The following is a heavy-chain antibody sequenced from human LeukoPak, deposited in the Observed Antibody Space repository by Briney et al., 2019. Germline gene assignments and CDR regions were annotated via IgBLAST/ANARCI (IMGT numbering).Heavy chain of an antibody. CDR2: INPNSGGT. CDR3: ARSVAATPCNWFDP. D-gene: IGHD2-15*01. CDR1: GYTFTDYY. J-gene: IGHJ5*02. V-gene: IGHV1-2*02. Sequence: ASVKVSCKASGYTFTDYYMHWVRQAPGQGLEWMGWINPNSGGTKYAQKFQSRVIMTRDITSAYMELSRLTSDDTAVYYCARSVAATPCNWFDPWGQGTLVTVSS.